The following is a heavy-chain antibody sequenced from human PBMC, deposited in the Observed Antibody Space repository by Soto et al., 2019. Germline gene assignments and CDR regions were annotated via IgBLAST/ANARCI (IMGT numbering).Heavy chain of an antibody. V-gene: IGHV4-39*01. J-gene: IGHJ4*02. CDR3: ATSSHDFVVFSYASDPYFFSF. CDR2: IYYSGST. CDR1: GGSTSSSSYY. Sequence: SETLSHTCTVSGGSTSSSSYYLGWIRHPPGKGLEWIGGIYYSGSTYYNPSLKSRVTISVDTSKNQFSLKLSSVTAADTAVYYCATSSHDFVVFSYASDPYFFSFCGQRSLVTGSS. D-gene: IGHD2-2*01.